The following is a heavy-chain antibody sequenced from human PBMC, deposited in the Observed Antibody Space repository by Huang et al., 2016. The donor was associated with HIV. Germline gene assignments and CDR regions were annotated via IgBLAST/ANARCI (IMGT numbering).Heavy chain of an antibody. V-gene: IGHV4-39*01. D-gene: IGHD3-10*01. Sequence: QLQLQESGPGLVKPSETLSLTCTVSGGSIRSDNYYWGWIRQPPGKGLEWIGSIYYSWSTYHNPSRKSRVTIAVDTAKNQFSLKMRSVTAADTAVYYCARLPGSITMIRGVITDPYWGQGTLVTVSS. CDR2: IYYSWST. J-gene: IGHJ4*02. CDR3: ARLPGSITMIRGVITDPY. CDR1: GGSIRSDNYY.